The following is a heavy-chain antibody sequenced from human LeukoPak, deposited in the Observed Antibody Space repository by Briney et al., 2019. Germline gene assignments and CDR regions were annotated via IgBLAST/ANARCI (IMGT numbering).Heavy chain of an antibody. J-gene: IGHJ4*02. CDR2: IRYDGSNK. CDR1: GFTFSSYG. CDR3: AKDHGSSDWYYFDC. D-gene: IGHD6-13*01. V-gene: IGHV3-30*02. Sequence: GGSLRLSCGASGFTFSSYGMHWVRQAPGKGLEWVAFIRYDGSNKYYADSVKGRFTISRDNSKNTLYLQMNTLRADDTAVYYCAKDHGSSDWYYFDCWGQGTLVTVSS.